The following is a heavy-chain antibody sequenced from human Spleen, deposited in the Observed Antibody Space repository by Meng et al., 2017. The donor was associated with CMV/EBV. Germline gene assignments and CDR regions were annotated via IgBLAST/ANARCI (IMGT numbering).Heavy chain of an antibody. CDR2: ISYDGSKK. CDR3: ARGGRWSDYYKGYHHDGMDV. CDR1: GFTFSSYA. V-gene: IGHV3-30*04. D-gene: IGHD3-3*01. J-gene: IGHJ6*02. Sequence: GGSLRLSCAASGFTFSSYAMHWVRQAPGKGLEWVAIISYDGSKKYYADSMKGRFTISRDNSKNTLYVQVNSLRNEDTSVYYCARGGRWSDYYKGYHHDGMDVWGQGTTVTVSS.